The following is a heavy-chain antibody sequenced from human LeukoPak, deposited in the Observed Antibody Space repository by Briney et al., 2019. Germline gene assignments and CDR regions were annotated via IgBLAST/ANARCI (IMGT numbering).Heavy chain of an antibody. J-gene: IGHJ2*01. CDR1: GFTFEEYA. D-gene: IGHD6-13*01. V-gene: IGHV3-43*02. CDR3: AKDGYKAAGYFDL. Sequence: PGGSLRLSCAASGFTFEEYAMHWVRQVPGQGLEWVALISGKGDNTQYAESVKGRFTASRDNRENSLSLQMDGLRVEDTALFYCAKDGYKAAGYFDLWGRGTLVTVSS. CDR2: ISGKGDNT.